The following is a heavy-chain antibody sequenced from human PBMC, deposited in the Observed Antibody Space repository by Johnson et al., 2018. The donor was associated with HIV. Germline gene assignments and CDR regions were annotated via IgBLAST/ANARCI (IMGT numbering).Heavy chain of an antibody. CDR2: MSYDGGNK. Sequence: QVQLVESGGGVVQPGRSLRLSCAASGFTFSAYAMHWVRQAPGKGLEWVAVMSYDGGNKYYADSVKGRFTISRDNSKNTLYLQMNSLRAEDTAVYYCAREMAATNAWALDIWGQGTMVTVSS. D-gene: IGHD5-24*01. V-gene: IGHV3-30*14. CDR3: AREMAATNAWALDI. J-gene: IGHJ3*02. CDR1: GFTFSAYA.